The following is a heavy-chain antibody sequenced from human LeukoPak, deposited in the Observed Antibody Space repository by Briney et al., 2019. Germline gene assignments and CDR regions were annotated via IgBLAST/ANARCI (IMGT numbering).Heavy chain of an antibody. Sequence: GGSLRLSCAASGFTFSSYGMSWVRQAPGKGLEWVSSISFTGGTTYYADSVKGRFTISRDNAKNSLYLQMNSLRAEDTALYYCARDSYSGSYSYFDYWGQGTLVTVSS. CDR1: GFTFSSYG. D-gene: IGHD1-26*01. CDR2: ISFTGGTT. J-gene: IGHJ4*02. CDR3: ARDSYSGSYSYFDY. V-gene: IGHV3-23*01.